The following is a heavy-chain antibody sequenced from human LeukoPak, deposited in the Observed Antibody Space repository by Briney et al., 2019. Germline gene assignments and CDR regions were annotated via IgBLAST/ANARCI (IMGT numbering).Heavy chain of an antibody. V-gene: IGHV3-23*01. CDR1: GFTFSNFS. CDR3: VREQKIRRVIILVDS. Sequence: GGSLRLSCLATGFTFSNFSTSWVRHSPGKGLEWVSGISNIDANTYYADSVKGRFAISRDNSKNTLYLKMNNLRIEDTAVYYCVREQKIRRVIILVDSWGQGTLVTVSS. J-gene: IGHJ4*02. CDR2: ISNIDANT. D-gene: IGHD3-10*01.